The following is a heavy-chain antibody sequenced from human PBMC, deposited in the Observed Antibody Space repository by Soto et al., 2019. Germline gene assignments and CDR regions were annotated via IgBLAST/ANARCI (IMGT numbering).Heavy chain of an antibody. Sequence: QVQLLESGGGVVQPGRSLRLSCAASGFTFSSYGMHWVRQAPGKGLEWVAVISYDGSNKYYADSVKGRFTISRDNSKNTLYLQMNSLRAEDTAVYYCAKDLRGDDWYFDLWGRGTLVTVSS. CDR1: GFTFSSYG. J-gene: IGHJ2*01. V-gene: IGHV3-30*18. D-gene: IGHD3-10*01. CDR2: ISYDGSNK. CDR3: AKDLRGDDWYFDL.